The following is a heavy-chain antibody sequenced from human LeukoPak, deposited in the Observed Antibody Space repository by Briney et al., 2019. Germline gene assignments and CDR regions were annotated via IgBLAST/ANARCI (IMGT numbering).Heavy chain of an antibody. D-gene: IGHD3-10*01. J-gene: IGHJ4*02. CDR3: ARQMVRGDPYLDY. CDR1: GYSFTTYW. CDR2: IYPGDSDT. V-gene: IGHV5-51*01. Sequence: GESLKISCRGSGYSFTTYWIGWVRQMPGKGLEWMGIIYPGDSDTRYSPSFQGQVTISAEKSISTAYLQWSSLKASDTAMYYCARQMVRGDPYLDYWGQGTLVTVSS.